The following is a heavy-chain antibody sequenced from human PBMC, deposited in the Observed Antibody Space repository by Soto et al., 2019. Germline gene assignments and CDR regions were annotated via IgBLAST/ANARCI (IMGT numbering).Heavy chain of an antibody. Sequence: GGSLRLSCAASGFTFSSYDMHWVRQATGKGLEWVSAIGTAGDTYYPGSVKGRFTISGENAKNSLYLQMNSLRAGDTAVYYCARSLRSLGFYYYYGMDVWGQGTTVTVSS. CDR3: ARSLRSLGFYYYYGMDV. V-gene: IGHV3-13*01. CDR1: GFTFSSYD. D-gene: IGHD3-16*01. J-gene: IGHJ6*02. CDR2: IGTAGDT.